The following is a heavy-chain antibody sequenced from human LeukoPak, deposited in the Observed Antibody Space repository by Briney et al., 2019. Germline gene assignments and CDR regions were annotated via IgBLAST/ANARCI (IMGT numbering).Heavy chain of an antibody. J-gene: IGHJ4*02. CDR1: GFTFSSYA. CDR3: AKRYPYYDFWSGYSPYFDY. CDR2: ISGSGGST. D-gene: IGHD3-3*01. Sequence: GGSLRLSCAASGFTFSSYAMSWVRQAPGKGLEWVSAISGSGGSTYYADSVKGRFTISRDNSKNTLYLQMNSLRAEDTAVYYCAKRYPYYDFWSGYSPYFDYWGQGTLVTVSS. V-gene: IGHV3-23*01.